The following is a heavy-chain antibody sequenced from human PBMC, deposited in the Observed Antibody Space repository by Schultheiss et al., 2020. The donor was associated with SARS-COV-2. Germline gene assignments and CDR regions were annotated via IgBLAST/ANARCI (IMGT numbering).Heavy chain of an antibody. CDR2: IIPLFGTA. J-gene: IGHJ4*02. D-gene: IGHD1-1*01. V-gene: IGHV1-69*13. CDR1: GGIFSNYA. Sequence: SVKVSCKASGGIFSNYAISWVRQAPGQGLEWMGGIIPLFGTANYALKFQGRVTITADESTSTAYVELRSLRSEDTAVYYCARWRVSRGLTTRHYFDYWGQGTLVTVSS. CDR3: ARWRVSRGLTTRHYFDY.